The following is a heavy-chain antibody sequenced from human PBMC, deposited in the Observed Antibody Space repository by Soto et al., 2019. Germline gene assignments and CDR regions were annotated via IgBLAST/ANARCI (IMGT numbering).Heavy chain of an antibody. CDR3: AKDHVGATDY. J-gene: IGHJ4*02. Sequence: SLRLSCASSGFTFSSYGMHWVRQAPGKGLEWVAVISYDGSNKYYADSVKGRFTISRDNSKNTLYLQMNSLRAEDTAVYYCAKDHVGATDYWGQGTLVTVSS. CDR2: ISYDGSNK. V-gene: IGHV3-30*18. CDR1: GFTFSSYG. D-gene: IGHD1-26*01.